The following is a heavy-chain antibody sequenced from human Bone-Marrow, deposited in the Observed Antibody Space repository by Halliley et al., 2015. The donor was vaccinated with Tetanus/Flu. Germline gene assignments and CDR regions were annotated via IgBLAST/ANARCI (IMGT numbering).Heavy chain of an antibody. CDR3: ARTFWPYDSVWGTFGP. Sequence: IFYDGSPDYTPPLLSRGSMSVDTSKNQFSLKLTSVTAADTAVYFCARTFWPYDSVWGTFGPWGQGTLVSVSS. V-gene: IGHV4-28*01. CDR2: IFYDGSP. D-gene: IGHD3-16*01. J-gene: IGHJ4*02.